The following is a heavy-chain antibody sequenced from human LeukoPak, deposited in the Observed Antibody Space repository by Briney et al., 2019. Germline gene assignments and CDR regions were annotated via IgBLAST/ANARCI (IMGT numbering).Heavy chain of an antibody. Sequence: SETLSLTCTVSGGSISGYYWSWIRQPPGKGLEWIGYIFYSGSTNYNPSLKSRVTISVDTSKNQFSLKLSSVTAADTAVYYCASGYDRSGKHAFDIWGQGTMVTVSS. CDR1: GGSISGYY. D-gene: IGHD3-22*01. CDR3: ASGYDRSGKHAFDI. V-gene: IGHV4-59*01. J-gene: IGHJ3*02. CDR2: IFYSGST.